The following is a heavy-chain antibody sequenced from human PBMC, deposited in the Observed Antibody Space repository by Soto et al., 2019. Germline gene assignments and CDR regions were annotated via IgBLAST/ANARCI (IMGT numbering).Heavy chain of an antibody. CDR3: ARGVVVYQQLVRGRDRFEH. CDR1: GFTLRGYW. J-gene: IGHJ5*02. D-gene: IGHD6-13*01. Sequence: EVQLVESGGGQVQPGGSLTLSCAVSGFTLRGYWMHWVRQAPGKGLEWVARIDSDGRTTNYADSVKGRFTISRDNATNTVFLHMNSLRAEDRAVYYCARGVVVYQQLVRGRDRFEHWGQGTRVTVSS. V-gene: IGHV3-74*01. CDR2: IDSDGRTT.